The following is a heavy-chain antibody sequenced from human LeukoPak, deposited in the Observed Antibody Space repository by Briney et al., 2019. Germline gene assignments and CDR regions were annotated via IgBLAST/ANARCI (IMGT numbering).Heavy chain of an antibody. V-gene: IGHV3-7*01. CDR1: GFAFSTYW. J-gene: IGHJ4*02. Sequence: SGGSLRLSCVASGFAFSTYWMSWVRQAPEKGLEWVANIKQDGSEKYYVDSVKGRFTISRDNAKNSLYLQMNSLRAEDTAVYYCARNPLYSSSWIDYWGQGTLVTVSS. D-gene: IGHD6-13*01. CDR2: IKQDGSEK. CDR3: ARNPLYSSSWIDY.